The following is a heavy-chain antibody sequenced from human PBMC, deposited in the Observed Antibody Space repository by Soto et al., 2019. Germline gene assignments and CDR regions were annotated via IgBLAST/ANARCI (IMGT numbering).Heavy chain of an antibody. J-gene: IGHJ4*02. D-gene: IGHD4-17*01. V-gene: IGHV3-48*01. CDR3: ARISLSDYGDYVSFFDY. CDR1: GFTFSSYS. CDR2: ISSSSSTI. Sequence: GGSLRLSCAASGFTFSSYSMNWVRQAPGKGLEWVSYISSSSSTIYYADSVKGRFTISRDNAKNSLYLQMNSLRAEDTAVYYCARISLSDYGDYVSFFDYWGQGTLVTVSS.